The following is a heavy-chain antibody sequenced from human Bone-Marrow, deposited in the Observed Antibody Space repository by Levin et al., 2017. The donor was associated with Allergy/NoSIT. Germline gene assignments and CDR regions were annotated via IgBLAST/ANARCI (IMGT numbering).Heavy chain of an antibody. D-gene: IGHD4-11*01. CDR1: GFTFSSYG. CDR2: IWYDGSNK. Sequence: GGSLRLSCAASGFTFSSYGMHWVRQAPGKGLEWVAVIWYDGSNKYYADSVKGRFTISRDNSKNTLYLQMNSLRAEDTAVYYCAREDYSTLIYYYYYGMDVWGQGTTVTVSS. J-gene: IGHJ6*02. CDR3: AREDYSTLIYYYYYGMDV. V-gene: IGHV3-33*01.